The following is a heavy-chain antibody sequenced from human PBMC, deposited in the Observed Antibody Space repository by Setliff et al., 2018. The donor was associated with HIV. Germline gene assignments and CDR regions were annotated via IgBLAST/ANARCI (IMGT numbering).Heavy chain of an antibody. Sequence: SETLSLTCTVSGGSISDSRYYWGWIRQPPGKGLEWIGNLYYSGSTYYNPSLKSRVTISVDTSQNQFSLKLSSVTAADTAVYYCARPVEMANREFDYWGQGTLVTVS. CDR2: LYYSGST. V-gene: IGHV4-39*01. CDR1: GGSISDSRYY. D-gene: IGHD1-26*01. CDR3: ARPVEMANREFDY. J-gene: IGHJ4*02.